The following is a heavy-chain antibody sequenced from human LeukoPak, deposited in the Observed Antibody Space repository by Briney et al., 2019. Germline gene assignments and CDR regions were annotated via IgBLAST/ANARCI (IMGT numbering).Heavy chain of an antibody. CDR1: GGSISSYY. Sequence: SETLSLTCTVSGGSISSYYWSWIRQPPGKGLEWIGYIYYSGSTNYNPSLKSRVTISVDTSKNQFSLKLSSVTAVDTAVYYCARGTLDIYYYYGMDVWGQGTTVTVSS. D-gene: IGHD1-1*01. CDR3: ARGTLDIYYYYGMDV. J-gene: IGHJ6*02. V-gene: IGHV4-59*01. CDR2: IYYSGST.